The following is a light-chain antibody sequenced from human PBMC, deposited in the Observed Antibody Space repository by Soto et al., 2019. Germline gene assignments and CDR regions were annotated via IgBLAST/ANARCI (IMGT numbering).Light chain of an antibody. CDR1: SSDIGGYYY. V-gene: IGLV2-14*01. CDR3: ASYAGSRTYL. CDR2: QVT. J-gene: IGLJ1*01. Sequence: QSVLTQPASVSGSPGQSITISCTGTSSDIGGYYYVSWYQHHPGKAPKLLIYQVTNRPSRVSNRFSGSKSGNTASLTISGLQADDEGDYYCASYAGSRTYLFGSGNKVTV.